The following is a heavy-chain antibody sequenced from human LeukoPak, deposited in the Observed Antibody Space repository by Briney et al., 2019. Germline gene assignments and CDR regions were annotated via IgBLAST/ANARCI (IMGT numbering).Heavy chain of an antibody. V-gene: IGHV3-30*03. CDR2: ISYDGTNK. Sequence: PGGSLRLSCAASGFTFRNYGMHWVRQAPGKGLEWVAVISYDGTNKYFVDSVKGRFTISRDNLKNTLYPQMNSLRTEDTAVYYCARERGDYYDSSGQGVLAYWGQGTLVTVSS. D-gene: IGHD3-22*01. J-gene: IGHJ4*02. CDR1: GFTFRNYG. CDR3: ARERGDYYDSSGQGVLAY.